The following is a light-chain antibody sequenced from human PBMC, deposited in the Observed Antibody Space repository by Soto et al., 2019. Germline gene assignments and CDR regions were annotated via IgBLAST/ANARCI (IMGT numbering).Light chain of an antibody. CDR3: QQSYSSPQT. CDR2: TAS. V-gene: IGKV1-39*01. J-gene: IGKJ1*01. Sequence: DIQMTQSPSSLSASLGDRVTITCRASQNIRSYLNWYQQKLGKAPKLLIYTASNLQSGVPSRFSGSGSGTDFTLTISSLQPEDFATYYCQQSYSSPQTFGQGTKVEI. CDR1: QNIRSY.